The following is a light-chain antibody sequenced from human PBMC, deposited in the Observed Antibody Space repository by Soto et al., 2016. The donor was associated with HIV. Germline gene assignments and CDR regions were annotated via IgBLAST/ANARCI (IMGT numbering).Light chain of an antibody. CDR2: DDR. CDR3: QVWDSRSDGL. Sequence: SYVVTQPPSVSVAPGQTARITCGGINIGSKSVHWYQQKPGQAPVLVIYDDRDRPSGIPERFSGSNSGSTATLTINRVEAEDEADFYCQVWDSRSDGLFGGGTKLTVL. V-gene: IGLV3-21*02. CDR1: NIGSKS. J-gene: IGLJ2*01.